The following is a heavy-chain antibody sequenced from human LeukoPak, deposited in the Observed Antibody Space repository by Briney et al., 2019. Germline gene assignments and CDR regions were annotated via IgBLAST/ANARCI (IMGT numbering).Heavy chain of an antibody. CDR1: GYTFTSYG. J-gene: IGHJ4*02. D-gene: IGHD4-17*01. V-gene: IGHV1-18*01. CDR2: ISAYNGNT. Sequence: ASVKVSCKASGYTFTSYGISWVRQAPGQGLEWMGWISAYNGNTNYAQKLQGRVAMTTDTSTSTAYMELRSLRSDDTAVYYCARGRMTTVTTLLHFDYWGQGTLVTVPS. CDR3: ARGRMTTVTTLLHFDY.